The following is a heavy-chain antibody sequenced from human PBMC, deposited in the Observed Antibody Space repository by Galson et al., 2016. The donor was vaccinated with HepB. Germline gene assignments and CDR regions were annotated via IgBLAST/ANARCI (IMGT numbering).Heavy chain of an antibody. D-gene: IGHD6-19*01. CDR2: ISAYNGNT. J-gene: IGHJ1*01. V-gene: IGHV1-18*01. Sequence: SVKVSCKASGYTFTSYGISWVRQAPGQGLEWMGWISAYNGNTNYAQKLQGRVTMTTDTSTSTAYMELRSLRSDDTAVDYCARDRGTQWLVPDGDFRHWDQGTLGTGSS. CDR1: GYTFTSYG. CDR3: ARDRGTQWLVPDGDFRH.